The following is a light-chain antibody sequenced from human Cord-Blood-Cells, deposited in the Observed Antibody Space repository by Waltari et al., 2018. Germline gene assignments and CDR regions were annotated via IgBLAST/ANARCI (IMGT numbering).Light chain of an antibody. J-gene: IGKJ3*01. Sequence: EIVLTQSPGTLSLSPGEIATLSCRASQRVSSSYLAWYQQKPGHAPRRYIYGASSSATGMPDRFSGSGSGIGFTLTISRLEPEDFAVYYCQQYGSSIFTFGPGTKVDIK. CDR3: QQYGSSIFT. CDR2: GAS. V-gene: IGKV3-20*01. CDR1: QRVSSSY.